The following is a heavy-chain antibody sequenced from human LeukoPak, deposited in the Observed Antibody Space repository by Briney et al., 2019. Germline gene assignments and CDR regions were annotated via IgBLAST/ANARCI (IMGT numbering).Heavy chain of an antibody. Sequence: GGSLRLSCAASGFTFSSYEMNWVRQAPGKGLEWVSYISSSGTNIYYADSVKGRFTISRDNAKNSLYLQMSSLRAEDTAIYYCAATQRWQQRNWFDPWGQGTLVTVSS. D-gene: IGHD5-24*01. CDR3: AATQRWQQRNWFDP. CDR1: GFTFSSYE. V-gene: IGHV3-48*03. J-gene: IGHJ5*02. CDR2: ISSSGTNI.